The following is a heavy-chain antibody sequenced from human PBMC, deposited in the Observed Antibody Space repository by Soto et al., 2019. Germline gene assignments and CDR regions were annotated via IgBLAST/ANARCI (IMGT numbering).Heavy chain of an antibody. Sequence: EVQLVESGGGLVKPGGSLRLSCAASGFTFRSYSMNWVRLAPGKGLEWVSSIGSSGNYIYYADSVKGRFTISRDNAKNSLYLQMNSLRVEDTAVYYCARDWELYYFEYWGKGTLVTVSS. CDR3: ARDWELYYFEY. V-gene: IGHV3-21*06. CDR2: IGSSGNYI. CDR1: GFTFRSYS. J-gene: IGHJ4*02. D-gene: IGHD1-7*01.